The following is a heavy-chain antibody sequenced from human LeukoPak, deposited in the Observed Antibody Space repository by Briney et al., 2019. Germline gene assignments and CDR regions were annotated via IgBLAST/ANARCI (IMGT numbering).Heavy chain of an antibody. CDR3: ATPRITIFGVPTYYYYYYMDV. Sequence: PSETLSLTRTVSGGSISSSSYYWGWIRQPPGKGLEWIGSIYYSGSTYYNPSLKSRVTISVDTSKNQFSLKLSSVTAADTAVYYCATPRITIFGVPTYYYYYYMDVWGKGTTVTVSS. CDR2: IYYSGST. J-gene: IGHJ6*03. V-gene: IGHV4-39*01. D-gene: IGHD3-3*01. CDR1: GGSISSSSYY.